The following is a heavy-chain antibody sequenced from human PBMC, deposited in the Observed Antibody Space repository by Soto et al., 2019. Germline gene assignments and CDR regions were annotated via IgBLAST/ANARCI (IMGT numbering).Heavy chain of an antibody. D-gene: IGHD3-16*01. CDR3: ARGGSGFGGVDH. J-gene: IGHJ4*02. CDR1: GGSISSGGYY. CDR2: IYYSGST. V-gene: IGHV4-31*03. Sequence: QVQLQESGPGLVKPSQTLSLTCTVSGGSISSGGYYWSWIRQHPGKGLEWIGYIYYSGSTYYNPSLKSRGTISVDTSKNQFSLKLSSVTAAETAVYYCARGGSGFGGVDHWGQGTLVTVSS.